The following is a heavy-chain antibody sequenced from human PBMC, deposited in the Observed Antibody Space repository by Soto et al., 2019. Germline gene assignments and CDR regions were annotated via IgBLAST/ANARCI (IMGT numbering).Heavy chain of an antibody. CDR3: AKDIGGWGDIVVVPAAMIEDY. CDR1: GFTFDDYA. D-gene: IGHD2-2*01. CDR2: ISWNSGSI. V-gene: IGHV3-9*01. J-gene: IGHJ4*02. Sequence: GGSLRLSCAASGFTFDDYAMHWVRQAPGKGLEWVSGISWNSGSIGYADSVKGRFTISRDNAKNSLYLQMNSLRAEDTALYYCAKDIGGWGDIVVVPAAMIEDYWGQGTLVTVSS.